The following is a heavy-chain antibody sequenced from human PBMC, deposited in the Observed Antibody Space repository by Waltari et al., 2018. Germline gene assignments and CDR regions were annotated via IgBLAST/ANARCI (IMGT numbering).Heavy chain of an antibody. CDR1: GGSISSSY. Sequence: QVQLQESGPGLVKPSETLSLTCTVSGGSISSSYWSWIRQPPGKGLEWIGYIYSSGSSNSNPSLKRRVTISVDTSKNQFSLKLNSVTAADTAVYYCARVLRSAWGVWFDPWGPGTLVIVSS. D-gene: IGHD3-16*01. CDR2: IYSSGSS. V-gene: IGHV4-59*01. CDR3: ARVLRSAWGVWFDP. J-gene: IGHJ5*02.